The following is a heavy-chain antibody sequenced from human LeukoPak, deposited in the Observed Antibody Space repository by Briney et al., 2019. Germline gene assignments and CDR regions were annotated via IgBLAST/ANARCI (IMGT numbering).Heavy chain of an antibody. J-gene: IGHJ4*02. Sequence: GGSLRLSCAASGFTFSSYGMHWVRQAPGKGLKWVAFIQYDGSNKYYADSVKGRFTISRDNSKNTLCLQMNSLRAEDTAVYYCRDPFDYWGQGTLVTVSS. CDR1: GFTFSSYG. V-gene: IGHV3-30*02. CDR2: IQYDGSNK. CDR3: RDPFDY.